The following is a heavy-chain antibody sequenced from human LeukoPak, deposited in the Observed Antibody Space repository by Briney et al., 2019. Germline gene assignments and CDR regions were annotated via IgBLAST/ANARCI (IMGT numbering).Heavy chain of an antibody. Sequence: SETLSLTCAVSGGSISSSNWWSWVRQPPGKGLEWIVEIYHSGSTNYNPSLKSRVTISVDKSKNQFSLKLSSVTAADTAVYYCARGPPWQWLEAGYFQHWGQGTLVTVSS. CDR2: IYHSGST. D-gene: IGHD6-19*01. V-gene: IGHV4-4*02. J-gene: IGHJ1*01. CDR1: GGSISSSNW. CDR3: ARGPPWQWLEAGYFQH.